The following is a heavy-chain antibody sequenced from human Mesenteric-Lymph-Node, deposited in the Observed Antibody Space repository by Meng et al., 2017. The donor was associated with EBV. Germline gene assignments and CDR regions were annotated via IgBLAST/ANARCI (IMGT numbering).Heavy chain of an antibody. D-gene: IGHD6-13*01. CDR3: ARDRWQQLDNALDI. CDR1: GGSISSNNW. Sequence: QAELQESGPGLVKPSETLSLTCAVSGGSISSNNWWSWVRQSPEKGLEWIGEIYHSGGTNYNPSLEGRVSMSVDKSRNQFSLRVNSVTAADTAVYYCARDRWQQLDNALDIWGQGTMVTVSS. V-gene: IGHV4-4*02. CDR2: IYHSGGT. J-gene: IGHJ3*02.